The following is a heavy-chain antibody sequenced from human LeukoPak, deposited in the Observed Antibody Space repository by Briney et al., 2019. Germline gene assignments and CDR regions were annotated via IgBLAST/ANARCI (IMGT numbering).Heavy chain of an antibody. D-gene: IGHD3-16*01. V-gene: IGHV3-30*04. CDR2: ISYDGSNK. CDR1: GFTFSTYA. J-gene: IGHJ6*04. Sequence: GGSLRLSCAASGFTFSTYAMHWVRQAPGKGLEWVALISYDGSNKNYADSVKGRFTISRDNAKNSLFLQMSSLRADDTAIYYCARAGELRYMDVWGKGTAVTVSS. CDR3: ARAGELRYMDV.